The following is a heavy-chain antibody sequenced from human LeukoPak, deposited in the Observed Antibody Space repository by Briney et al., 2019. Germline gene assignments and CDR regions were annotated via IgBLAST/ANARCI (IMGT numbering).Heavy chain of an antibody. CDR1: GGSISSSSYY. Sequence: SETLSLTCTVSGGSISSSSYYWGWIRQPPGKGLEWIGSIYYSGSTYYNPSLKSRVTISVDTSKNQFSLKLSSVTAADTAVYYCARDLLASWRLPGIAVAGGNPFDYWGQGTLVTVSS. D-gene: IGHD6-19*01. J-gene: IGHJ4*02. V-gene: IGHV4-39*07. CDR2: IYYSGST. CDR3: ARDLLASWRLPGIAVAGGNPFDY.